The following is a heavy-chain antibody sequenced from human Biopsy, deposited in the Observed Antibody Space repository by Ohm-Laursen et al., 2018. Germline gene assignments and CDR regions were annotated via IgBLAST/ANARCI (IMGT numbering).Heavy chain of an antibody. D-gene: IGHD2-8*01. Sequence: SLRLSCTASGFTFTNYAMSWVRQAPGKGLEWVSSISASDDSKYYGDSVKGRFTISRDSSTNTLYLQMNGLIADDTAVYYCATGPVQMVYANLRGEFASWGQGALVTVSS. CDR1: GFTFTNYA. CDR3: ATGPVQMVYANLRGEFAS. V-gene: IGHV3-23*01. CDR2: ISASDDSK. J-gene: IGHJ5*02.